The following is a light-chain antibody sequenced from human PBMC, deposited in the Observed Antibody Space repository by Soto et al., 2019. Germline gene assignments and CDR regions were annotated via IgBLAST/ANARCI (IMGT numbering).Light chain of an antibody. J-gene: IGLJ1*01. V-gene: IGLV1-40*01. CDR3: QSYDKRLTVYV. CDR2: GNG. Sequence: QSALTQPPSGSGAPGQRVTISFSGTSSSIGAGYEVHWYHQLPGTAPKLVVSGNGNRPSGVPDRLSASKSGTSASLAITGLQAEDEGHYYCQSYDKRLTVYVFGTGTKLTVL. CDR1: SSSIGAGYE.